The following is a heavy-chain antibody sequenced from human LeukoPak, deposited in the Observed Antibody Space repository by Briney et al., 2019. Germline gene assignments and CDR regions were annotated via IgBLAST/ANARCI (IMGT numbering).Heavy chain of an antibody. CDR2: IKQDGSEK. V-gene: IGHV3-7*02. Sequence: GGSLRLSCAASGFTFGSYWMSWVRQAPGKGLEWVANIKQDGSEKYYVDSAKGRFTISRDNAKNTLYLRMSSLRAEDTAVYYCARVESSGWYFDPWGQGTLVTVSS. J-gene: IGHJ5*02. D-gene: IGHD6-19*01. CDR3: ARVESSGWYFDP. CDR1: GFTFGSYW.